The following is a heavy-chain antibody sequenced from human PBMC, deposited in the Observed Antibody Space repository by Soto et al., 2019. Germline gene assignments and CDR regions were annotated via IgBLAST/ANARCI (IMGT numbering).Heavy chain of an antibody. CDR1: GFTFGDYA. J-gene: IGHJ4*02. CDR2: IRSKAYGGTT. D-gene: IGHD3-3*01. CDR3: TRASYTIFGVVTNFDY. Sequence: GGSLRLSCTASGFTFGDYAMSWFRQAPGKGLEWVGFIRSKAYGGTTEYAASVKGRFTISRDDSKSIAYLQMNSLKTEDTAVYYCTRASYTIFGVVTNFDYWGQGTLVTVSS. V-gene: IGHV3-49*03.